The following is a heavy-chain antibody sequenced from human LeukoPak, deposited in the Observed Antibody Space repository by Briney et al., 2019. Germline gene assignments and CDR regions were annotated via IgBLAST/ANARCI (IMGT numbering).Heavy chain of an antibody. Sequence: GGTLRPSPAASLLTPRKYSITSVRGAPGEGLGWVANINKAVSESTYVASVKGRFTISRDNTKTSLSLQMNSLKDEDTAVYHCVRRGCTADACFLSSFNCFDHWGQGSLVTVSS. J-gene: IGHJ4*02. D-gene: IGHD2-21*02. CDR1: LLTPRKYS. CDR3: VRRGCTADACFLSSFNCFDH. CDR2: INKAVSES. V-gene: IGHV3-7*03.